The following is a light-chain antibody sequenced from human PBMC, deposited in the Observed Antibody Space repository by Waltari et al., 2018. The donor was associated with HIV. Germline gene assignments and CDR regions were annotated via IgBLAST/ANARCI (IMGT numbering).Light chain of an antibody. CDR3: QQSYNNPRA. CDR2: TAS. CDR1: QSISSY. V-gene: IGKV1-39*01. Sequence: DIQMTQSPSSLSASVGDRVTITCRASQSISSYLNWYQQKPGEAPKLLIYTASSLQSGVPSRFSGSGSGTEFTLTISSLQPEDFGTYYCQQSYNNPRAFGQGTKVEIK. J-gene: IGKJ1*01.